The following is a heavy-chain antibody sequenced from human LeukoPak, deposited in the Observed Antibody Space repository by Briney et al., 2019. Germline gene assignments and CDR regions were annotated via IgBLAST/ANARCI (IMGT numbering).Heavy chain of an antibody. V-gene: IGHV3-23*01. CDR2: ISGSGGST. CDR3: AKQTRYDRPARGRDFDY. Sequence: PGGSLRLSCAASGFTFSSYAMSWVRQDPGKGLEWVSAISGSGGSTYYADSVKGRFTISRANSMNTPYLQMNSLRAEDTAISYGAKQTRYDRPARGRDFDYWGQGTLVTVSS. J-gene: IGHJ4*02. CDR1: GFTFSSYA. D-gene: IGHD3-22*01.